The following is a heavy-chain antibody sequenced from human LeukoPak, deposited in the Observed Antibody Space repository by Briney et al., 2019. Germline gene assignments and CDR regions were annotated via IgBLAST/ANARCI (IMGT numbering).Heavy chain of an antibody. CDR3: ARDAIAVAGTSWFDP. D-gene: IGHD6-19*01. J-gene: IGHJ5*02. CDR2: IWYDGSNK. CDR1: GFTFSSYS. V-gene: IGHV3-33*01. Sequence: GGSLRLSCAASGFTFSSYSMHWVRQAPGKGLEWVAVIWYDGSNKYYADSVKGRFTISRDNSKNTLYLQMNSLRAEATAVYYCARDAIAVAGTSWFDPWGQGTLVTVSS.